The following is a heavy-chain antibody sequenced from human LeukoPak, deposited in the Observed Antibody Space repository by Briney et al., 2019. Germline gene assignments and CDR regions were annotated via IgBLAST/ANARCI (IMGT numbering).Heavy chain of an antibody. V-gene: IGHV3-23*01. D-gene: IGHD2-2*01. Sequence: GGSLRLSCADSGFTFSDYAMSWVRQAPGKGLEWVSVISGSGETTYYADSVKGRFTISRDDSKNTLYLQMNSLRGDDTAVYLCARSRTSSWTGGGYFDYWGQGTLVTVSS. CDR3: ARSRTSSWTGGGYFDY. CDR2: ISGSGETT. J-gene: IGHJ4*02. CDR1: GFTFSDYA.